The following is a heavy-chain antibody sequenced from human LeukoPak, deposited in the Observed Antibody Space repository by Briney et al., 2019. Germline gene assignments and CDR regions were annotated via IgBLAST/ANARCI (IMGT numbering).Heavy chain of an antibody. CDR1: GFTFDDYG. CDR2: INWNGGST. D-gene: IGHD2-21*02. CDR3: ARSGAYYYFDY. Sequence: GGSLRLSCAASGFTFDDYGMSWVRQAPGKGLEWVSGINWNGGSTGYADSVKGRFTISRDDAKNSLYLQVNSLRAEDTAVYYCARSGAYYYFDYWGQGTLVTVSS. J-gene: IGHJ4*02. V-gene: IGHV3-20*04.